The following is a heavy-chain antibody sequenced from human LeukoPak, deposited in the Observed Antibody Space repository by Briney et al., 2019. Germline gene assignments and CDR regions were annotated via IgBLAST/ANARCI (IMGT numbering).Heavy chain of an antibody. J-gene: IGHJ4*02. D-gene: IGHD3-10*01. CDR3: ARTTTPHYYGSGSYALGY. CDR2: ISYDGSNK. V-gene: IGHV3-30-3*01. Sequence: GGSLRLSCAASGFTFSTYAMHWVRQGPGKGLEWVAVISYDGSNKFYADSVKGRFTISRDNSKNTLYLQMSSLSAEDTAVYYCARTTTPHYYGSGSYALGYWGQGALVTVPS. CDR1: GFTFSTYA.